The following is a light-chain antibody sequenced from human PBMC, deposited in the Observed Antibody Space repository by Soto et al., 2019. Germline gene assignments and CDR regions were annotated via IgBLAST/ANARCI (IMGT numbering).Light chain of an antibody. CDR1: QSVSSN. J-gene: IGKJ4*01. CDR3: QQYKNWPPLT. CDR2: GAS. Sequence: ETVMTQSPATLSVSPGERATLSCRASQSVSSNLAWYQQKPGQAPRLLIYGASTRATGIPARFSGSESGTDFTLTISSLQSEDFAVYFCQQYKNWPPLTFGGGTKVEIK. V-gene: IGKV3-15*01.